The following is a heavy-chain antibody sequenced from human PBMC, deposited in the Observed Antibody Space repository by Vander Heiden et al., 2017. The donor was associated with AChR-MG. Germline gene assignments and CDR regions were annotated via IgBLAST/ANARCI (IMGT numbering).Heavy chain of an antibody. D-gene: IGHD4-17*01. V-gene: IGHV4-59*01. CDR2: IYYSGST. J-gene: IGHJ4*02. Sequence: QVQLQESGPGLAKPSETLSLTCTASGGSISSYSWSWIRQPPGKGLEWIGYIYYSGSTNYNPSLKSRVTISVDTSKNQFSLKLSSVTAADTAVYYCAREGVTTEIDYWGQGTLVTVS. CDR3: AREGVTTEIDY. CDR1: GGSISSYS.